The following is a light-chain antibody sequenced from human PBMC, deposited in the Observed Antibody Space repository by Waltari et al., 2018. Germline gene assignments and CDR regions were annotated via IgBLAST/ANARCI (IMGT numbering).Light chain of an antibody. CDR1: SSNIGSNY. Sequence: QSVLTQPPSASGTPGQRATISCSGSSSNIGSNYVYWYQQLPGTAPKVLIYRNDQRPSGVPDRFSGSKSGTSASLAISGLRSEDEADYYCAAWDDSLSVGVFGGGTKLTVL. CDR2: RND. V-gene: IGLV1-47*01. CDR3: AAWDDSLSVGV. J-gene: IGLJ3*02.